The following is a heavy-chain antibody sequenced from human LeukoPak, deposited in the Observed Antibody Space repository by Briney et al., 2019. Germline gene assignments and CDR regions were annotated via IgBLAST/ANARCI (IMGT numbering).Heavy chain of an antibody. CDR3: ARGEQYGSGTVQFDY. D-gene: IGHD3-10*01. J-gene: IGHJ4*02. CDR1: GGYISSSNW. CDR2: IYQSGSP. Sequence: SDTLSLTCSVSGGYISSSNWWSWVRQPPGKGLEWIGEIYQSGSPHFHPTLKSRVTMSVDKSRNQISLSLTSVTAADTAVYYCARGEQYGSGTVQFDYWGQGTLVTVSS. V-gene: IGHV4-4*02.